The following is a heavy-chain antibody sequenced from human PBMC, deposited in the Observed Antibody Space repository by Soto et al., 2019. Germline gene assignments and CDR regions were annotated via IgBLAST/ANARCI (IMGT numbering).Heavy chain of an antibody. CDR2: ISYDGSNT. D-gene: IGHD4-17*01. CDR3: AKRATVTTSAFDI. J-gene: IGHJ3*02. CDR1: GFTFSGYG. V-gene: IGHV3-30*18. Sequence: QVQLVEPGGGVVQPGRSLRLSCAASGFTFSGYGMHWVRQAPGKGLEWVAVISYDGSNTYYADSVKGRFTISRDNSKNTLYLQMNSLRAEDTAVYYCAKRATVTTSAFDIWGQGTMVTVSS.